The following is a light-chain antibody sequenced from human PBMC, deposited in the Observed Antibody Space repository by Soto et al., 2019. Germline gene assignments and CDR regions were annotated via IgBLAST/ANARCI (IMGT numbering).Light chain of an antibody. J-gene: IGLJ1*01. CDR3: SSYTGSSTYV. CDR2: GVS. CDR1: SSDVGGYNY. Sequence: QSALTQPASVSGSPGQSLAISCTGTSSDVGGYNYVSWYQQHPGKDPKLMISGVSDRPSGVSNRFSGSKSGNTASLTISGLQAEDEADYYCSSYTGSSTYVFGTGTKLTVL. V-gene: IGLV2-14*03.